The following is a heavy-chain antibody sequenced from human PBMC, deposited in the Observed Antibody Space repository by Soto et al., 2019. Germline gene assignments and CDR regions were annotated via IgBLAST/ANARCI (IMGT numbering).Heavy chain of an antibody. D-gene: IGHD3-10*01. CDR2: IYYSGST. CDR3: ARIGGSGWFDP. V-gene: IGHV4-59*01. CDR1: GGSISSYY. J-gene: IGHJ5*02. Sequence: SETLSLTCTVSGGSISSYYWSWIRQPPGKGLEWIGYIYYSGSTNYNPSLKSRVTISVDTSKDQFSLKLSSVTAADTAVYYCARIGGSGWFDPWGQGTLVTAPQ.